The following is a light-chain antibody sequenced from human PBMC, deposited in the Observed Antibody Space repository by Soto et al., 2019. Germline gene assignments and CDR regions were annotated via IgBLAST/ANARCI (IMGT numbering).Light chain of an antibody. Sequence: EIVLTQSPATLSLSPGERATLSCRASQSVSSYLAWYQQRPGQPPRLLIYATSNRATGIPARFSGSGSGTDFTLTINSLEHEDFAVYFCQQRTNWPTFGPGTKVDIK. CDR3: QQRTNWPT. CDR1: QSVSSY. V-gene: IGKV3-11*01. CDR2: ATS. J-gene: IGKJ3*01.